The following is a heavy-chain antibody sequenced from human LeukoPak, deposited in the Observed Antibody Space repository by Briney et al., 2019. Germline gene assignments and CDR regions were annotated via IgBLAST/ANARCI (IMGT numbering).Heavy chain of an antibody. Sequence: GRSLRLSCAASGFTFSSYAMHWVRQAPGKGLEWVAVISYDGSNKYYADSVKGRFTLSRDNAKNTLYLQMDSLRAEDTALYYCARATKVVTPGDYWGQGTLVTVSS. J-gene: IGHJ4*02. CDR3: ARATKVVTPGDY. V-gene: IGHV3-30*01. CDR1: GFTFSSYA. CDR2: ISYDGSNK. D-gene: IGHD4-23*01.